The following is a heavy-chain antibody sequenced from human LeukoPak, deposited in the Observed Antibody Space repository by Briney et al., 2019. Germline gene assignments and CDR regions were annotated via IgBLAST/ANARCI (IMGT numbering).Heavy chain of an antibody. D-gene: IGHD4-23*01. CDR2: IYYSGST. CDR1: GGSISSYY. Sequence: SETLSLTCTVSGGSISSYYWSWLRQPPGKGLEWIGYIYYSGSTNYNPSLKSRVTISVDTSKNQFSLKLSSVTAADTAVYYCARHHNGGTHPLDHWGQGTLVTVSS. J-gene: IGHJ4*02. V-gene: IGHV4-59*08. CDR3: ARHHNGGTHPLDH.